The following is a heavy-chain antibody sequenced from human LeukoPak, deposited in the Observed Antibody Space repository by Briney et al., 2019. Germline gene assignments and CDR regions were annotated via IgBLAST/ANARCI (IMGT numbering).Heavy chain of an antibody. CDR3: ARGGSRQYYYDSSVTDY. D-gene: IGHD3-22*01. CDR1: GGSFSGYY. V-gene: IGHV4-34*01. CDR2: INHSGST. J-gene: IGHJ4*02. Sequence: SETLSLTCAVYGGSFSGYYWSWIRQPPGKGLEWIGEINHSGSTNYNPSLKSRVTISVDTSKNQFSLKLSSVTAADTAVYYCARGGSRQYYYDSSVTDYWGQGTLVTVSS.